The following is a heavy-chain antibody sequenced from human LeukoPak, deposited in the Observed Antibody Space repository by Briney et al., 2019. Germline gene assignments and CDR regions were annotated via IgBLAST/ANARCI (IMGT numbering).Heavy chain of an antibody. D-gene: IGHD6-13*01. Sequence: PGGSLRLSCAASGFTFSSYSMNWVRQAPGKGLEWVSSISSSSSYIYYADSVKGRFTISRDNAKNSLYLQMNSLRAEDTAVYYCARAYSSTPPRAFFDYWGQGTLVTVSS. V-gene: IGHV3-21*01. CDR2: ISSSSSYI. J-gene: IGHJ4*02. CDR3: ARAYSSTPPRAFFDY. CDR1: GFTFSSYS.